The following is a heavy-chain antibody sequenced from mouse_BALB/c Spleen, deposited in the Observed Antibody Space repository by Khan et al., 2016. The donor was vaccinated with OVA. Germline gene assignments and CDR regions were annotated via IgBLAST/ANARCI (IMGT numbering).Heavy chain of an antibody. Sequence: EVELVESGGGLVKPGGSLKLSCAASGFTFSNYGVSWVRQPPEKRLEWVTSISSGDTTYYPDSVKGRFTISRDHARNILYRQMSSLRSEDTAMYYCARGYWFAYWGQGTLVTVSA. CDR3: ARGYWFAY. CDR2: ISSGDTT. J-gene: IGHJ3*01. V-gene: IGHV5-6-5*01. CDR1: GFTFSNYG.